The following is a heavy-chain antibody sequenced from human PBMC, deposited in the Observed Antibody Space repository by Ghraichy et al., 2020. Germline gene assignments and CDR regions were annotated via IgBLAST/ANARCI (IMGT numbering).Heavy chain of an antibody. CDR1: GGSISSSSYY. CDR2: IYYSGST. CDR3: ARHKDSITMIVVADPIFDY. Sequence: SETLSLTCTVSGGSISSSSYYWGWIRQPPGKGLEWIGSIYYSGSTYYNPSLKSRVTISVDTSKNQFSLKLSSVTAADTAVYYCARHKDSITMIVVADPIFDYWGQGTLVTVSS. D-gene: IGHD3-22*01. V-gene: IGHV4-39*01. J-gene: IGHJ4*02.